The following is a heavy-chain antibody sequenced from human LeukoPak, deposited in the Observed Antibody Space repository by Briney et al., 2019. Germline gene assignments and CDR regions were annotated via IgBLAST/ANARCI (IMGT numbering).Heavy chain of an antibody. D-gene: IGHD1-26*01. CDR3: ARDSWELPMALDAFDI. CDR2: MSGSGGST. J-gene: IGHJ3*02. CDR1: GFTFSIYG. Sequence: GGSLRLSCAASGFTFSIYGMSWVRQAPGRGLEWVLAMSGSGGSTYYADSVKGRFTISRDNSKNTLYLQMNSLRAEDAAVYYCARDSWELPMALDAFDIWGQGTMVTVSS. V-gene: IGHV3-23*01.